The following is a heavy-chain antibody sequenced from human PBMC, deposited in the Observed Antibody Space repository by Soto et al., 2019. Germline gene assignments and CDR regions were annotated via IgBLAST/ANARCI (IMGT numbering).Heavy chain of an antibody. CDR1: GFIFDDYA. J-gene: IGHJ4*02. CDR3: ASGRGYDILTGYYPYFDY. V-gene: IGHV3-9*01. Sequence: GGSLRLSCAASGFIFDDYAMHWVRQAPGRGLERVSGISWNSGSIGYADSVKGRFTISRDNAKKSLYLQMNSLRAEDTALYYCASGRGYDILTGYYPYFDYWGQGTLVTV. D-gene: IGHD3-9*01. CDR2: ISWNSGSI.